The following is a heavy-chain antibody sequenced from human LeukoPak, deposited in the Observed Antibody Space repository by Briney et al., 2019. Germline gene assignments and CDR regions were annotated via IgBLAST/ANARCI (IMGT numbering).Heavy chain of an antibody. J-gene: IGHJ4*02. V-gene: IGHV4-34*01. CDR3: ARYRAPAAMGFDY. Sequence: SETLSLTCAVYGGSFSGYYWSWIRQPPGKGLEWIGEINHSGSTNYNPSLKSRVTISVDTSKNQFSLKLSSVTAADTAVYYCARYRAPAAMGFDYWGQGTLVTVSS. CDR1: GGSFSGYY. CDR2: INHSGST. D-gene: IGHD2-2*01.